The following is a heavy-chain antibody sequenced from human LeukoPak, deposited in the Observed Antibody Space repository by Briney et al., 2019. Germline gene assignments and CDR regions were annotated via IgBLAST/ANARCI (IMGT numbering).Heavy chain of an antibody. CDR1: GDTISSYY. D-gene: IGHD5-18*01. CDR2: IYYSGST. J-gene: IGHJ4*02. V-gene: IGHV4-59*07. Sequence: SDTLTLTCTVSGDTISSYYRSWIRQPPGQGLEWIGYIYYSGSTNYNPSLKSRVTISVDTSKNQFSLKLSSVTAADTAVYYCARGLWGAMAYFFDYWGQGTLVTVSS. CDR3: ARGLWGAMAYFFDY.